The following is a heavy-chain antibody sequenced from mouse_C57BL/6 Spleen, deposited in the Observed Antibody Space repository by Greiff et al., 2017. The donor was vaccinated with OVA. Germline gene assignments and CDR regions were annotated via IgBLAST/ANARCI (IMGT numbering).Heavy chain of an antibody. CDR2: IRNKANGYTT. CDR3: ARYHYGNYGYAMDY. CDR1: GFTFTDYY. V-gene: IGHV7-3*01. J-gene: IGHJ4*01. D-gene: IGHD2-1*01. Sequence: EVKLEESGGGLVQPGGSLSLSCAASGFTFTDYYMSWVRQPPGKALEWLGFIRNKANGYTTEYSASVKGRFTISRDNSQSILYLQMNALRAEDSATYYCARYHYGNYGYAMDYWGQGTSVTVSS.